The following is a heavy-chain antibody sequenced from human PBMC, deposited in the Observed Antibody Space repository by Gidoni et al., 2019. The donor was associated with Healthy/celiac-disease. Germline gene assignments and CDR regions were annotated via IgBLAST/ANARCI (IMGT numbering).Heavy chain of an antibody. CDR3: AKDMGYSGYDLLLGY. Sequence: EVQLVESGGGLVQPGRSLRLSCAASGFPFDAYAMHWVRQAPGKGLEWVTGISWNSGSIGYADSVKGRFTISRDNAKNSLYLQMNSLRAEDTALYYCAKDMGYSGYDLLLGYWGQGTLVTVSS. D-gene: IGHD5-12*01. J-gene: IGHJ4*02. V-gene: IGHV3-9*01. CDR2: ISWNSGSI. CDR1: GFPFDAYA.